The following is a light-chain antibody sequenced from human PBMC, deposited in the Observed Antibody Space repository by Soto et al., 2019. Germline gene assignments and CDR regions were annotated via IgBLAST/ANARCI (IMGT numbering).Light chain of an antibody. J-gene: IGKJ4*01. CDR2: GAS. CDR1: QSVSSSF. CDR3: QQYGNSPLT. Sequence: EIVLTQSPGTLSLSPGERATLSCRASQSVSSSFLAWYQQKPGQAPRLLIYGASSRATSIPDRFSGSGSGTDFTLTISRLEPEDVAVYYCQQYGNSPLTFGGGTKVEIK. V-gene: IGKV3-20*01.